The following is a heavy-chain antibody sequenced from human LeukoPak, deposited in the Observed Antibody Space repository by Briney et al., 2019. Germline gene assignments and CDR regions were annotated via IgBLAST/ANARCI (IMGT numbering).Heavy chain of an antibody. Sequence: SETLSLTCTVSGYSISSGYYWGWIRQPPGKGLEWIGSIYHSGSTYYNPSLKSRVTISVDTSKNQFSLKLSSVTAADTAVYYCASDSSGYYYAYWGQGTLSPSPQ. V-gene: IGHV4-38-2*02. D-gene: IGHD3-22*01. CDR3: ASDSSGYYYAY. CDR2: IYHSGST. J-gene: IGHJ4*02. CDR1: GYSISSGYY.